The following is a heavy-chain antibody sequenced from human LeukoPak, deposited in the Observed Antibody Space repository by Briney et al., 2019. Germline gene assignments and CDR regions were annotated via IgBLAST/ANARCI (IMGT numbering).Heavy chain of an antibody. CDR1: GGSISSYY. V-gene: IGHV4-4*07. D-gene: IGHD3-22*01. J-gene: IGHJ4*02. CDR3: ARDYYDSSGYYFHFDY. Sequence: PSETLSLTCTVSGGSISSYYWSWIRQPAGKGLEWIGRIYTSGGTNYNPSLKSRVTMSVDTSKNQFSLKLSSVTAADTAVYYCARDYYDSSGYYFHFDYWGQGTLVTVSS. CDR2: IYTSGGT.